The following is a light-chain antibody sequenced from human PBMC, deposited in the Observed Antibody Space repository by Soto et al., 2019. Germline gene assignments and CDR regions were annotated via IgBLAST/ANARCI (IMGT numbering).Light chain of an antibody. J-gene: IGKJ4*01. CDR2: GAS. Sequence: EIVLTQSPPTLSFSPGERATLSCSAGLSVTIFLAWYQQKPGQAPRLLIYGASTRATGVPARFSGSRSGADFTLTISSLQSEDFAVYYCQHYVNWPLTFGGGTKVDIK. V-gene: IGKV3-15*01. CDR1: LSVTIF. CDR3: QHYVNWPLT.